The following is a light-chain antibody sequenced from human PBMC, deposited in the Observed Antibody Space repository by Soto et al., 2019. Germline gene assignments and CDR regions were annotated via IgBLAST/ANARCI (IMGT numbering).Light chain of an antibody. J-gene: IGKJ1*01. Sequence: DIQMTQSPSTLSASVGESVTLACRASQTISPWLAWYQQKKGKAPTLLVYDVSSLESGVPSRFSGSGSGTEFTLAISRLQPDDFATYYCQQYDTYPRTFGQGTKVEIK. CDR2: DVS. V-gene: IGKV1-5*01. CDR1: QTISPW. CDR3: QQYDTYPRT.